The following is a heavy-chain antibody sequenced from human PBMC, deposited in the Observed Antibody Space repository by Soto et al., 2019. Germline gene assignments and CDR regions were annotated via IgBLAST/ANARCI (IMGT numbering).Heavy chain of an antibody. Sequence: SGPTLVNPTQTLTLTCTFSGFSLSTSGMRVSWIRQPPGKALEWLARIDWDDDKFYSTSLKTRLIIFKDTSKNQVVLTMTNMDPVDTATYYCAHSTYYYDSSGIDYWGQGTLVTVSS. CDR3: AHSTYYYDSSGIDY. J-gene: IGHJ4*02. V-gene: IGHV2-70*04. D-gene: IGHD3-22*01. CDR2: IDWDDDK. CDR1: GFSLSTSGMR.